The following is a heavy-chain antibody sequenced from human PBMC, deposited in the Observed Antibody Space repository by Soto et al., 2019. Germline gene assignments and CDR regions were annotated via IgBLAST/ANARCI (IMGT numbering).Heavy chain of an antibody. D-gene: IGHD3-9*01. J-gene: IGHJ6*02. CDR3: ARLKLNYFILTGDYYYYXMDG. CDR2: IYYSGST. V-gene: IGHV4-59*01. CDR1: GGSISSYY. Sequence: SETLSLACTVSGGSISSYYWSWIRQPPGKGLEWIGYIYYSGSTNYNPSLKSRVTISVDTSKNQFSLKLSSVTAADTAVYYCARLKLNYFILTGDYYYYXMDGCAQRTTVTVSS.